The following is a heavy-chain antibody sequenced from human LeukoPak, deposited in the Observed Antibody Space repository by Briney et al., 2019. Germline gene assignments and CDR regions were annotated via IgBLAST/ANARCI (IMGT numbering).Heavy chain of an antibody. J-gene: IGHJ6*02. D-gene: IGHD1-1*01. Sequence: SETLSLTCTVSGGSISSYYRNWIRQPAGKGLEWIGRIYTSGSTNYNPALKRRRTMSVDTSKNQFSLKLSSVTAADTAVYYCARVPVGTDYYYYGMDVWGQGTTVTVSS. V-gene: IGHV4-4*07. CDR3: ARVPVGTDYYYYGMDV. CDR2: IYTSGST. CDR1: GGSISSYY.